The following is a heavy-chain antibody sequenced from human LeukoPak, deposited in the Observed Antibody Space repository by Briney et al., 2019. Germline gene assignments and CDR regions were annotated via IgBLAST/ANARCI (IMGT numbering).Heavy chain of an antibody. J-gene: IGHJ6*02. V-gene: IGHV3-11*01. Sequence: LSLTCAVYGGSFSGYYWSWIRQAPGKGLEWVSYISSSGSTIYYADSVKGRFTISRDNAKNSLYLQMNSLRAEDTAGYYCARVDVGDGMDVWGQGTTVTVSS. CDR1: GGSFSGYY. D-gene: IGHD5-12*01. CDR3: ARVDVGDGMDV. CDR2: ISSSGSTI.